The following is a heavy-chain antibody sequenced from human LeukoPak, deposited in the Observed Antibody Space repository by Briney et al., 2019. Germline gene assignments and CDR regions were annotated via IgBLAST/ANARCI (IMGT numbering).Heavy chain of an antibody. Sequence: GESLKISCKGSGYSFTSYWISWVRQMPGKGLEWMGRIDPSDSYTNYSPSFQGHVTISADKSISTAYLQWSSLKASDTAMYYCARDTESEYSSSSYWFDPWGQGTLVTVSS. CDR3: ARDTESEYSSSSYWFDP. D-gene: IGHD6-6*01. CDR1: GYSFTSYW. V-gene: IGHV5-10-1*01. J-gene: IGHJ5*02. CDR2: IDPSDSYT.